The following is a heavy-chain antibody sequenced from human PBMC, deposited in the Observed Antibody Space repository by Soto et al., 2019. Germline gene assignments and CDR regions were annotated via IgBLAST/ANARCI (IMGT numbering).Heavy chain of an antibody. Sequence: QVQLQESGPGLVKPSETLSLTCTVSGRSISSYYWSWIRQPPGKGLEWIGYIYYSGSTNYNPSLKSRATISVDTSKNQFSLKLSYVTAADTAVYYCARDREDDYGGNYSYYGMDVWGQGTTVTVSS. V-gene: IGHV4-59*01. CDR2: IYYSGST. CDR1: GRSISSYY. J-gene: IGHJ6*02. D-gene: IGHD4-17*01. CDR3: ARDREDDYGGNYSYYGMDV.